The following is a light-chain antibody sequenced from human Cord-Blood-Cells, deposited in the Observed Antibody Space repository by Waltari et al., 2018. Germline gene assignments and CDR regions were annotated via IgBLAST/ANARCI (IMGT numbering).Light chain of an antibody. CDR2: AAS. J-gene: IGKJ3*01. CDR1: QSISSY. Sequence: DIQMTQSQSSLSASVGDRVTITCRASQSISSYLNWYQQKPGKAPKLLIYAASSLQSGVPSRFSGSGSVTDFTLTISSLQPEDFATYYCQQSYSTPRTFGPGTKVDIK. CDR3: QQSYSTPRT. V-gene: IGKV1-39*01.